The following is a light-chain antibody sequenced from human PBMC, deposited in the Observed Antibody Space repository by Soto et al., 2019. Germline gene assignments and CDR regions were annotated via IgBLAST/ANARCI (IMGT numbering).Light chain of an antibody. J-gene: IGKJ4*02. CDR3: QQYGSSPLT. V-gene: IGKV3-20*01. CDR2: GAS. CDR1: QSVSSSY. Sequence: EIVLTQSPGTLSLSPGEIATLSCRASQSVSSSYLAWYQQKPGQAPRLLIYGASSRATGIPDRFSGSGSGTDFTLNISRLEPEDFAVYYCQQYGSSPLTFGGGTRVEIQ.